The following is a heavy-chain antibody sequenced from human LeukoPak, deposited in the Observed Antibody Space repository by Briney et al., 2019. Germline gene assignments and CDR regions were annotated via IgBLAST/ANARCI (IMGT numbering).Heavy chain of an antibody. V-gene: IGHV3-30*03. CDR3: ARDRFYSNAFDM. J-gene: IGHJ3*02. CDR2: ISYDGSNK. Sequence: PGGSLRLSCAASGFTFSSYGMHWVRQAPGKGLEWVAVISYDGSNKYYADSVKGRFTISRDNAKNSLYLQMNSLGAEDTAVYYCARDRFYSNAFDMWGQGTMVTVSS. CDR1: GFTFSSYG. D-gene: IGHD3-3*01.